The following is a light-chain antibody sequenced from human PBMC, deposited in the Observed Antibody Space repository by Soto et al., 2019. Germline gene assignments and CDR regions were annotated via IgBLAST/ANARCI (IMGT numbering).Light chain of an antibody. J-gene: IGKJ1*01. Sequence: DIQMTQSPSTLSASVGDRVTITCRPSQSISRRLAWYQQKRGKAPKLLIYKASSLESGVPSRFSGSGSGTEFTLTISSVEAYHFATYYGQEYNSDSSWTFGQGTKVEIK. CDR2: KAS. CDR3: QEYNSDSSWT. V-gene: IGKV1-5*03. CDR1: QSISRR.